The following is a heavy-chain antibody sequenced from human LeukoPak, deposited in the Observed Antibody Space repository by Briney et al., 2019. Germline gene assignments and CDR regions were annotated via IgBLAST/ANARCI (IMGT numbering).Heavy chain of an antibody. CDR3: AKDRGREITFGGVIVYYFDY. V-gene: IGHV3-30*18. J-gene: IGHJ4*02. Sequence: XXLRLSXAASGFTFSSYGMHWVRQAPGKGLEWVAVISYDGSNKYYADSVKGRFTISRDNSKNTLYLQMNSLRAEDTAVYYCAKDRGREITFGGVIVYYFDYWGQGTLVTVSS. CDR2: ISYDGSNK. CDR1: GFTFSSYG. D-gene: IGHD3-16*02.